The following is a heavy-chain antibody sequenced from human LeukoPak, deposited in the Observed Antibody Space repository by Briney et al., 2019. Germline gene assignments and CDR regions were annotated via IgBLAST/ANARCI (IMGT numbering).Heavy chain of an antibody. J-gene: IGHJ4*02. CDR2: ISGSGGST. D-gene: IGHD3-10*01. V-gene: IGHV3-23*01. Sequence: GGSLRLSCAVSGITLSNYGMSWVRQAPGKGLEWVAGISGSGGSTNYADSVKGRFTISRDNPKNTLFLQMKSLRAEDTAVYYCARVEYGSGTLDWGQGTLVTVSS. CDR1: GITLSNYG. CDR3: ARVEYGSGTLD.